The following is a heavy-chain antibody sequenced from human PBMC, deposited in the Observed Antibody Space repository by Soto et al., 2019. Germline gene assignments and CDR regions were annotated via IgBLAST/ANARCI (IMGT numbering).Heavy chain of an antibody. Sequence: PGGSLRLSCAASGFAFGSYAMSWVRQTPEKGLEWVSTLSGDGTDPYYSDSVKGRFTISRDNSRATPYLQMNSLRAEDAALYFCAQLTPTHTSKWFGFWGHGTLVTVSS. V-gene: IGHV3-23*01. CDR1: GFAFGSYA. CDR3: AQLTPTHTSKWFGF. J-gene: IGHJ5*01. D-gene: IGHD4-4*01. CDR2: LSGDGTDP.